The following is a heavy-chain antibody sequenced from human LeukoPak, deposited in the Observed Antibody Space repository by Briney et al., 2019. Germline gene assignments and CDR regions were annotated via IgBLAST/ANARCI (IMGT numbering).Heavy chain of an antibody. CDR2: ISYDGSNK. Sequence: GGSLRLSCAASGFAFSSYAMHWVRQAPGKGLEWVAVISYDGSNKYYADSVKGRFTISRDNSKNTLYLQMNSLRAEDTAVYYCARPRGFYYYYYVMDVWGQGTTVTVSS. D-gene: IGHD3-10*01. CDR1: GFAFSSYA. J-gene: IGHJ6*02. V-gene: IGHV3-30*04. CDR3: ARPRGFYYYYYVMDV.